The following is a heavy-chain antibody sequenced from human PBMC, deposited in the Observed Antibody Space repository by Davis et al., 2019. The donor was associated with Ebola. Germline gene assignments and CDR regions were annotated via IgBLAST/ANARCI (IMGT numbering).Heavy chain of an antibody. CDR3: ARDRLIDY. D-gene: IGHD3-16*01. Sequence: GESLKISCASSGFTFSSYSMSWLRQAPGKGLEWVSVMYTGGNTYYTDSVEGRFTISRDSAKNTVYLQINSLRGEDIAVYYCARDRLIDYWGQGTLVTISS. CDR2: MYTGGNT. V-gene: IGHV3-53*01. CDR1: GFTFSSYS. J-gene: IGHJ4*02.